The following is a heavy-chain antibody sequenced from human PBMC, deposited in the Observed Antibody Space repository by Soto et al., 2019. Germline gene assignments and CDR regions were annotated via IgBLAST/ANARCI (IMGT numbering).Heavy chain of an antibody. V-gene: IGHV4-59*01. Sequence: SETLSLTCRVSGGSITTYYWSWIRQPPGKGLEWIGYIYYSGSTNYNPSLKSRVTISLDTSKNQFSLKLSSVTAADTAVYYCASVKNWNDFDYWGQGTLVTVSS. CDR3: ASVKNWNDFDY. CDR1: GGSITTYY. D-gene: IGHD1-1*01. CDR2: IYYSGST. J-gene: IGHJ4*02.